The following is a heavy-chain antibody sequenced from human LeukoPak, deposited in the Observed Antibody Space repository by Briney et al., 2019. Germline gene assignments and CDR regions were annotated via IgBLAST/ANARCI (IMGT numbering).Heavy chain of an antibody. Sequence: SETLSLTCSVSGGSVSSYYWSWIRQSPGKGLEWIGYIHNSGRTNYNPSLKSRVTGFVDTSKNQVSLRLSSVTAADTAVYYCARYGSGSYSFGMDVWGQGTTVTVSS. J-gene: IGHJ6*02. CDR3: ARYGSGSYSFGMDV. CDR1: GGSVSSYY. D-gene: IGHD3-10*01. CDR2: IHNSGRT. V-gene: IGHV4-4*08.